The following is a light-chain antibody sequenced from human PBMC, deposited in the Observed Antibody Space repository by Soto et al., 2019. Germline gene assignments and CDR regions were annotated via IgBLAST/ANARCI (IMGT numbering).Light chain of an antibody. Sequence: EIVMTQSPATLSVSPGETATLSCRASQSLTSYLAWYQQKPDQAPRLLIYGLSTRATDIPARFSGSGSGTEFTLTISSLQSEDFAVYYCQQYNNWPLTFGGGTKVEI. J-gene: IGKJ4*01. CDR2: GLS. CDR3: QQYNNWPLT. V-gene: IGKV3-15*01. CDR1: QSLTSY.